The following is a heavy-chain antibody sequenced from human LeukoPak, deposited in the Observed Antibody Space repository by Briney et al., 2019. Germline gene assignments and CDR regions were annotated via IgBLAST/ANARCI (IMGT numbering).Heavy chain of an antibody. CDR1: SGSINRYH. CDR3: ARDLVYIAVAGTVAFDI. Sequence: SETLSLTCTVSSGSINRYHWSWLRQPAGKGLEWIGHIYASGSTNYNPSLKSRVTISVDKSKNQFSRKLSSVTAADTAVYYCARDLVYIAVAGTVAFDIWGQGTMVTVSS. V-gene: IGHV4-4*07. J-gene: IGHJ3*02. D-gene: IGHD6-19*01. CDR2: IYASGST.